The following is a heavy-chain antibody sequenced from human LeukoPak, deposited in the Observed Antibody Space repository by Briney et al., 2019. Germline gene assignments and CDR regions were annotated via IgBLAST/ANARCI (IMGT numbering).Heavy chain of an antibody. D-gene: IGHD4-11*01. CDR2: IHHSVGT. V-gene: IGHV4-4*02. J-gene: IGHJ4*02. CDR3: ARKGPATIADY. Sequence: PSETLSLTCAVSGGFISSGNWWGWFRQPPGKELEWIGEIHHSVGTNYNPSLKSRVAISMDKSENQFSLDLTSVTAADTAMYYCARKGPATIADYWGRGTLVTVSS. CDR1: GGFISSGNW.